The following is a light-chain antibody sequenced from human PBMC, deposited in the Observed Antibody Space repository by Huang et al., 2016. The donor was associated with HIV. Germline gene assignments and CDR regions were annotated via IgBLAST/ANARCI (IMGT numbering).Light chain of an antibody. Sequence: DIQMTQSPSTLSASIGDRVTITCRASQNIVIWLAWYQQKPGKAPKRLIHKASSLHGGVPLRFSGSGSGTELTLTISDLQPDDFATYYCQQYSNYPLTFGGGTKVEI. CDR1: QNIVIW. CDR3: QQYSNYPLT. J-gene: IGKJ4*02. V-gene: IGKV1-5*03. CDR2: KAS.